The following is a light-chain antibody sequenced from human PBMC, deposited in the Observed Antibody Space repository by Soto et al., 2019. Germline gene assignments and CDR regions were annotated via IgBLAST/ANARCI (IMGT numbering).Light chain of an antibody. CDR3: RSYTSSSTSVV. Sequence: QSALTQPASVSGSPGQSITISCTGTSSDVGTYNYVSWYQQHPGKAPKLMIYDVSNRPSGVSDRFSGSKSGNTASLTISGLQAEDKADYFCRSYTSSSTSVVFGGGTKLTVL. CDR1: SSDVGTYNY. J-gene: IGLJ2*01. CDR2: DVS. V-gene: IGLV2-14*01.